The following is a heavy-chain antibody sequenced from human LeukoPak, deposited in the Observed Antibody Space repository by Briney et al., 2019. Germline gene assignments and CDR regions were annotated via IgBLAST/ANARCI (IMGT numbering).Heavy chain of an antibody. J-gene: IGHJ4*02. D-gene: IGHD3-10*01. CDR2: IYYSGST. CDR3: ARTMYYYGSGSFDIDY. Sequence: SETLSLTCTVSGVSISSYYWSWLRQPPGKGLEWIGYIYYSGSTNYNPSLKSRVTISVDTSKNQFSLKLSSVTAADTAVYYCARTMYYYGSGSFDIDYWGQGTLVTVSS. V-gene: IGHV4-59*01. CDR1: GVSISSYY.